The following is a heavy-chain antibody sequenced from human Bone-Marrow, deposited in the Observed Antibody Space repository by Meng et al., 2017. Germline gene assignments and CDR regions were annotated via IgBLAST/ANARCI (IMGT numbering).Heavy chain of an antibody. CDR3: ARVSLQATIAAAGVVWFDP. Sequence: QVQLQESGPGLVKPSGTLSLTCAVSGGSISSRNWWSWVRQPPGKGLEWIGEIYHSGSTNYNPSLKSRVTISVDKSKNQFSLKLSSVTAADTAVYYCARVSLQATIAAAGVVWFDPWGQGTLVTVSS. J-gene: IGHJ5*02. V-gene: IGHV4-4*02. CDR1: GGSISSRNW. D-gene: IGHD6-13*01. CDR2: IYHSGST.